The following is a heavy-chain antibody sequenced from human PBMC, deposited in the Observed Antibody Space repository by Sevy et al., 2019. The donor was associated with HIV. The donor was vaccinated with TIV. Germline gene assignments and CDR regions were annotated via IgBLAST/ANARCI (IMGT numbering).Heavy chain of an antibody. CDR2: IYYSGST. V-gene: IGHV4-39*01. J-gene: IGHJ4*02. CDR3: ARAANHDISTGYYTGEFDY. D-gene: IGHD3-9*01. Sequence: SETLSLTCTVSGGSISSSSYYWGWIRQPPGKGLEWIGSIYYSGSTYYNPSLKSRVTISVDTSKNKFSLKLSSVTAVDTAVYYRARAANHDISTGYYTGEFDYWGQGTLVTVSS. CDR1: GGSISSSSYY.